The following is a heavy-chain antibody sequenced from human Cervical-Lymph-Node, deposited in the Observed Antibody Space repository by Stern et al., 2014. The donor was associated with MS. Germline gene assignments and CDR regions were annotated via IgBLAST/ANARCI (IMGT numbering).Heavy chain of an antibody. J-gene: IGHJ4*02. CDR1: GYTFTGYY. CDR3: ARGTVATISGY. V-gene: IGHV1-2*02. Sequence: VQLEESGAEVKKPGASVKVSCKASGYTFTGYYMHWVRQAPGQGLEWMGWTNPNIGGTNYAQKFQGRVTMTRDTSISTAYMELSSLRPDDTAVYYCARGTVATISGYWGQGTLVTVPS. CDR2: TNPNIGGT. D-gene: IGHD5-12*01.